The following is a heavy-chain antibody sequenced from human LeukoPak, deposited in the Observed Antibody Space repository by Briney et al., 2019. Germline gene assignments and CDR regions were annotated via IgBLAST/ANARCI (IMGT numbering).Heavy chain of an antibody. V-gene: IGHV5-51*01. CDR1: GYSFTSYW. J-gene: IGHJ5*02. CDR2: IYPGDSDT. Sequence: GEALQISCKGSGYSFTSYWIGWVRPMPGKGLGWMGIIYPGDSDTRYSPSFQGQVTISADKSISTAYLQWSSLKASDTAMYYCARRVGSPNRFDPWGQGTLVTVSS. CDR3: ARRVGSPNRFDP.